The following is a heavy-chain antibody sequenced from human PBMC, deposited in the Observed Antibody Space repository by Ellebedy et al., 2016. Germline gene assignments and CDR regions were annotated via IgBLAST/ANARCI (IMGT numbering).Heavy chain of an antibody. CDR2: VFHSGAT. CDR3: ARWGGGSFGAFDI. CDR1: GDSVNSYY. D-gene: IGHD3-10*01. V-gene: IGHV4-59*02. Sequence: SETLSLTCHVSGDSVNSYYWNWIRRPPGKGLEWIGFVFHSGATLYNPSLKSRVTMSVDTSKSQISLKLTSVTAADTAIYYCARWGGGSFGAFDIWGQGTKVTASS. J-gene: IGHJ3*02.